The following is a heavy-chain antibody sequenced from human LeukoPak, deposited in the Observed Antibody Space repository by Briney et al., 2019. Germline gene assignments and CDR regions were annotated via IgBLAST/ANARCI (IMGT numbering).Heavy chain of an antibody. CDR1: GYTFTDYY. V-gene: IGHV1-2*02. CDR3: ARFHSGSYYDY. D-gene: IGHD1-26*01. Sequence: ASVTVSYKASGYTFTDYYMHWVRQAPGQRLEWMGWINPNSGGTNYAQKFQGRVTMTRDTSISTAYMELSRLRSDDTAVYYCARFHSGSYYDYWGQGTLVTVSS. J-gene: IGHJ4*02. CDR2: INPNSGGT.